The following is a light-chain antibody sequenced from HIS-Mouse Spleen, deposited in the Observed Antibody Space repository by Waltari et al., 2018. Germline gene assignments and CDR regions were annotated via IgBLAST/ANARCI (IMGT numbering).Light chain of an antibody. CDR3: SSYAGSNNYV. J-gene: IGLJ1*01. V-gene: IGLV2-8*01. CDR1: SSDVGGYNS. CDR2: EVS. Sequence: QSALTQPPSASGSPGQSVTIPCTGTSSDVGGYNSVSWYQQHPGKAPTLMIYEVSKRPSGVPDRFSGSKSGNTASLTVSGLQAEDEADYYCSSYAGSNNYVFGTGTKVTVL.